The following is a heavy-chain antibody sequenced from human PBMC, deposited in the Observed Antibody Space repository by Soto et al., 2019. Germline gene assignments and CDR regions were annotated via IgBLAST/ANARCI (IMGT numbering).Heavy chain of an antibody. CDR3: AKDAVPYNGEWDWFDL. J-gene: IGHJ5*02. CDR2: IGGSGSSA. V-gene: IGHV3-23*01. CDR1: GFTFKNYA. D-gene: IGHD3-10*01. Sequence: EVQLLESGGGLVQPGGSLRLYCAASGFTFKNYAMTWVRQAPGKGMEWVSSIGGSGSSAHYADSVKGRFTVSRDDSKNTLYLQMSGLRVDDTALYYCAKDAVPYNGEWDWFDLWGQGTLVTVSS.